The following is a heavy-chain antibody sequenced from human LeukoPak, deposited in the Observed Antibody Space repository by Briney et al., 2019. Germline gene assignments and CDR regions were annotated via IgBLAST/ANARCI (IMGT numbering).Heavy chain of an antibody. CDR3: ARGRGDSKGTSFDF. CDR2: IYHTGSA. Sequence: LSETLSLTCTVSGGSMNNYYWSWIRQSPGKGLEWIGYIYHTGSATYKPSLKSRVTLSLDTSKNQFSLKLSSVTAADTAVYYCARGRGDSKGTSFDFWGQGTLVTVSS. D-gene: IGHD3-22*01. J-gene: IGHJ4*02. CDR1: GGSMNNYY. V-gene: IGHV4-59*01.